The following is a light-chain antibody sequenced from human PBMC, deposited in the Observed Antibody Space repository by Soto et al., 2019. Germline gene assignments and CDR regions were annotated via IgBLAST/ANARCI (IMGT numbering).Light chain of an antibody. J-gene: IGKJ1*01. V-gene: IGKV1-39*01. CDR3: QESYSPLWGT. CDR2: GAS. CDR1: QSINTY. Sequence: DIQMTQSPSSLSASVGDRVTITCRTSQSINTYLNWYQQKPGKAPKVLIYGASTLKSGVPLRFSGSGSGTDFTLTISSLEPEDFATYFCQESYSPLWGTCGQGTKVEIK.